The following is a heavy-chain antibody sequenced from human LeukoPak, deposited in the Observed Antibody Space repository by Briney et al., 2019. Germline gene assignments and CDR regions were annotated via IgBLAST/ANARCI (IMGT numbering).Heavy chain of an antibody. V-gene: IGHV4-59*01. D-gene: IGHD3-10*01. CDR2: INYSGST. Sequence: SETLSLTCRVSGGSIGSYYWSWIRQPPGKGLEWIGYINYSGSTNYNPSLKSRVTISVDTSKNHFSLKLSFVTAADTAVYYCARDRSRGLNYFDYWGQGTLVTVSS. CDR3: ARDRSRGLNYFDY. J-gene: IGHJ4*02. CDR1: GGSIGSYY.